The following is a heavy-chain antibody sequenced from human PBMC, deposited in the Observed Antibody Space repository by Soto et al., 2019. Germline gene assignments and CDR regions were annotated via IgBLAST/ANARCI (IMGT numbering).Heavy chain of an antibody. CDR2: VSANNGHT. Sequence: ASVKVSCKASGFTFSNYGLNWVRQAPGQGLEWVGWVSANNGHTNYAQNLQGRVSMTTDTSTSTAYMELRGLTFDDTAVYYCARDIESVTAKHFFYYYAMDVWGQGTTVTVSS. CDR1: GFTFSNYG. J-gene: IGHJ6*02. V-gene: IGHV1-18*01. D-gene: IGHD2-8*01. CDR3: ARDIESVTAKHFFYYYAMDV.